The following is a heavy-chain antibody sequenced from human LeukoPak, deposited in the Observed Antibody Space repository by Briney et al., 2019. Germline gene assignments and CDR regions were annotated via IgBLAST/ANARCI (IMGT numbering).Heavy chain of an antibody. CDR1: GFTFSSYA. V-gene: IGHV3-30-3*01. J-gene: IGHJ4*02. CDR3: ARDGPSGYDYVFDY. D-gene: IGHD5-12*01. Sequence: GGSLRLSCAASGFTFSSYAMHWVRQAPGKGLEWVAVISYDGSNKYYADSVKGRFTISRDNSKNTLYLQMNSLRAEDTAVYYCARDGPSGYDYVFDYWGQGTLVTVSS. CDR2: ISYDGSNK.